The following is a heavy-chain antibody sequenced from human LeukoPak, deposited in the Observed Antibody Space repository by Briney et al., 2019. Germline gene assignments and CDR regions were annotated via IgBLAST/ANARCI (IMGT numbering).Heavy chain of an antibody. V-gene: IGHV4-59*01. D-gene: IGHD4-17*01. CDR1: GDATKTYF. CDR2: IYDTGIT. J-gene: IGHJ4*02. CDR3: ASKSTDHGELRFDY. Sequence: PSETLSLTCTISGDATKTYFWSWVRQPPGQQVEWRGYIYDTGITNYNPSLKTRVTISVDTSKNQFSLKVSSVTAADTGVYYCASKSTDHGELRFDYWGQGTLVTVSS.